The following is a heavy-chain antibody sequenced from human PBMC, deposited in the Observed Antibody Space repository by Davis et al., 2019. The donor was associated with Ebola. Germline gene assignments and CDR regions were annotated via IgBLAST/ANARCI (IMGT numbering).Heavy chain of an antibody. V-gene: IGHV3-48*03. Sequence: PGGSLRLSCAASGLGFYNFHINWVRQAPGKGLEWVSYIDSSASTTYYADSVKGRFTISRDNAKNSLFLQMNSLTAEDTALYYCAREAPFCGGDCLDYWGQGTLVTVSS. CDR3: AREAPFCGGDCLDY. D-gene: IGHD2-21*01. CDR2: IDSSASTT. J-gene: IGHJ4*02. CDR1: GLGFYNFH.